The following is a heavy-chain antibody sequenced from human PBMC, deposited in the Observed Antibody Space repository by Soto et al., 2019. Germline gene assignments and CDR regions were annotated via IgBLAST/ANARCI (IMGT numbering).Heavy chain of an antibody. J-gene: IGHJ4*02. Sequence: SETLSLTCTVSGDSSGSSNYFWGWIRQPPGKGLEWIGTIFYSGSTYYNPSLKSRVTISVDTSKNQFSLRLISVTAADTALYYCARRYGWLYFDYWGQGSLVTVSS. D-gene: IGHD6-19*01. CDR3: ARRYGWLYFDY. V-gene: IGHV4-39*01. CDR1: GDSSGSSNYF. CDR2: IFYSGST.